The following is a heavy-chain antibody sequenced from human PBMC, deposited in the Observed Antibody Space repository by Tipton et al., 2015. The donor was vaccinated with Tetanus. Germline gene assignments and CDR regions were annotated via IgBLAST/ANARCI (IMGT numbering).Heavy chain of an antibody. V-gene: IGHV4-34*01. D-gene: IGHD4-11*01. CDR1: GASFSDYY. CDR3: ARAPYYTNQRIRFDP. J-gene: IGHJ5*02. CDR2: INHSGST. Sequence: TLSLTCAVYGASFSDYYWSWIRQAPGKGLEWIGEINHSGSTNHNPSLKSRVTLSVDTSQKSFSLNLTSVTAADTAVYYCARAPYYTNQRIRFDPWGQGILVTVSS.